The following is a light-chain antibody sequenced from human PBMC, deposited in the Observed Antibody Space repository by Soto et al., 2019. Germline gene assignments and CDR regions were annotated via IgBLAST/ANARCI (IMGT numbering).Light chain of an antibody. CDR3: RQYGRLLGLA. J-gene: IGKJ4*01. CDR2: GAS. CDR1: QSVSSNF. V-gene: IGKV3-20*01. Sequence: EIVLTQSPGTLSLSPGERATLSCRASQSVSSNFLAWYQEKPGQAPRLLIYGASSRATGIPDRFSGSGSGTDFTLTISRLEPEDFAVYYCRQYGRLLGLAFGGGTKVDIK.